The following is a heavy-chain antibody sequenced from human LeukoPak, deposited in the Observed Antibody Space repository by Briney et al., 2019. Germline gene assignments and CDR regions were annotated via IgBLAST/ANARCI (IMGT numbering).Heavy chain of an antibody. J-gene: IGHJ3*02. CDR1: GGSISSSNW. Sequence: SETLSLTCAVSGGSISSSNWWSWVRQPPGKGLEWIGEIFYSGSTNYNPSLKSRIIISVDKSKNQFSLKLSSVTAAATAVYYCARERSGSEIFARSFDIWGQGTMVTVSS. V-gene: IGHV4-4*02. CDR3: ARERSGSEIFARSFDI. D-gene: IGHD3-3*01. CDR2: IFYSGST.